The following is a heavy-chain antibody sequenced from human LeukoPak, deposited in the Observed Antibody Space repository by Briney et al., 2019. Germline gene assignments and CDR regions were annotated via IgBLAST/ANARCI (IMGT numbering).Heavy chain of an antibody. J-gene: IGHJ4*02. CDR2: ISSSSSYI. D-gene: IGHD5-18*01. Sequence: GGSLRLSCAASGFTFSSYSMNWVRQAPGKGLEWVSSISSSSSYIYYADSVKGRFTISRDNAKNSLYLQMNSLRAEDTAVYYCARDIRNVDTAMVKDYGKVYWGQGTLVTVSS. V-gene: IGHV3-21*01. CDR1: GFTFSSYS. CDR3: ARDIRNVDTAMVKDYGKVY.